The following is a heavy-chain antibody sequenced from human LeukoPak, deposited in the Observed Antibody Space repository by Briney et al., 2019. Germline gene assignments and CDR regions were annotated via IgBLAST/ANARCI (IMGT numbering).Heavy chain of an antibody. CDR3: AREGSNYLRWFDF. D-gene: IGHD4-11*01. CDR1: GFTFSIYA. Sequence: PGGSLRLSCAVSGFTFSIYAMSWVRQAPGKGLEWVSAISGSGTTYFADSVKGRFTISRDNSKNTLYLQMNSLTDEDTAVYYCAREGSNYLRWFDFWGQGTLVTVSS. CDR2: ISGSGTT. J-gene: IGHJ5*01. V-gene: IGHV3-23*01.